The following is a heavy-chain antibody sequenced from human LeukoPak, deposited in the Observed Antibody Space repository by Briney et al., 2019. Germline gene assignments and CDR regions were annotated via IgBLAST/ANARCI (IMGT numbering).Heavy chain of an antibody. J-gene: IGHJ5*02. D-gene: IGHD4-11*01. CDR3: ARRAYSDYGGVSVDP. CDR2: IYYSGST. V-gene: IGHV4-39*01. CDR1: GGSISSRSYY. Sequence: PSETLSLTCTVSGGSISSRSYYWGWVRQPPGTGLDWIGSIYYSGSTYYNPSLKSRVTISVDTSKNQFSLKLSSVTAADTAVYYCARRAYSDYGGVSVDPWGQGTLVTVSS.